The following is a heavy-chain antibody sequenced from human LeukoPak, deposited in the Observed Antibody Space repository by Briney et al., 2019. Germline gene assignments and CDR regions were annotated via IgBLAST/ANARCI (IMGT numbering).Heavy chain of an antibody. V-gene: IGHV4-59*01. D-gene: IGHD1-1*01. J-gene: IGHJ6*03. CDR3: AREPGQYNWNDGYYYYYMDV. CDR1: GASIRSYF. Sequence: SETLSLTCTVSGASIRSYFWTWIRQSPGKGLEWIGYISNIGSSNYNPSLKSRVTISGDTSKNQFSLKLSSVTAADTAVYYCAREPGQYNWNDGYYYYYMDVWAKGPRSPSP. CDR2: ISNIGSS.